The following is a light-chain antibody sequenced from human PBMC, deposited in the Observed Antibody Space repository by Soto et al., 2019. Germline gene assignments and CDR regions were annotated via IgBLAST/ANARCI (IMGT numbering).Light chain of an antibody. CDR3: TSWTTSTTMI. CDR1: RSDIGAYNF. CDR2: EVN. V-gene: IGLV2-14*01. Sequence: QSALTQPASVSGSPGQAITISCTGTRSDIGAYNFVSWYQQHPGEVPKLILYEVNARPSGVSNRFSGSKSGNTASLTISGIQAEYEADYYCTSWTTSTTMIFGGGTTLAVL. J-gene: IGLJ2*01.